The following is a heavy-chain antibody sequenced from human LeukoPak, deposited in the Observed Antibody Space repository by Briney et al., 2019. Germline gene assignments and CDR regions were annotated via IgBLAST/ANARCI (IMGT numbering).Heavy chain of an antibody. Sequence: GGSLRLSCAASGFTFSSYGMSWVRQPPGKGLEWVSGICATGGSTNYADSVKGRFIISRDNSKNTLLLQMNSLRAEDTAVYHCAKTPYYDILTGPYFDSWGQGTLVTVSS. V-gene: IGHV3-23*01. CDR3: AKTPYYDILTGPYFDS. D-gene: IGHD3-9*01. CDR2: ICATGGST. J-gene: IGHJ4*02. CDR1: GFTFSSYG.